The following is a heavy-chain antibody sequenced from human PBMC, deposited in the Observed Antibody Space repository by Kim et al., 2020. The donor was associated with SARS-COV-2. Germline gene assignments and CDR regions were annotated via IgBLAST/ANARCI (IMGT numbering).Heavy chain of an antibody. J-gene: IGHJ4*02. Sequence: IYAQKFQGRVTMTEDTSTDTAYMELSSLRSEDTAVYYCATEAKGGRGFDYWGQGTLVTVSS. CDR3: ATEAKGGRGFDY. D-gene: IGHD2-15*01. V-gene: IGHV1-24*01.